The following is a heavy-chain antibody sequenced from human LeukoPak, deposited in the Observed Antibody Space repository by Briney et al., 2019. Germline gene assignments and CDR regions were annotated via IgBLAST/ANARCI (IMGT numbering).Heavy chain of an antibody. V-gene: IGHV4-59*01. CDR1: GGSISSYY. D-gene: IGHD2-2*01. CDR3: ARGQDIVVVPAGGDPYYYYGMDV. J-gene: IGHJ6*02. Sequence: SETLSLTCTVSGGSISSYYWSWIRQPPGKGLEWIGYIYYSGSTNYNPSLKSRVTISVDTPKNQFSLKLSSVTAADTAVYYCARGQDIVVVPAGGDPYYYYGMDVWGQGTTVTVSS. CDR2: IYYSGST.